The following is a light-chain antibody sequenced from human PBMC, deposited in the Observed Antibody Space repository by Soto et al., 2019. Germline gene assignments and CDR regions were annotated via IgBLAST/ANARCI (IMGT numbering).Light chain of an antibody. CDR3: HQYNTWLWT. CDR1: QSINDN. CDR2: GAS. J-gene: IGKJ1*01. Sequence: EVVMTQSPATLSVSPGERVTLSCRASQSINDNLAWYQQKTREAPTLLIHGASTKATGIPARCIGSGFGTEFILTINRLKSGDFAIYYSHQYNTWLWTFFQGTKGEIQ. V-gene: IGKV3-15*01.